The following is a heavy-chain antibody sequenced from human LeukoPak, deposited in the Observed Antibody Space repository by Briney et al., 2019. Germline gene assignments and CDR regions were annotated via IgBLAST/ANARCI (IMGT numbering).Heavy chain of an antibody. CDR2: ISAYNGNT. CDR3: ARASITMIVVVPDDY. V-gene: IGHV1-18*01. Sequence: ASVKVSCKASGYTFTSYGISWVRQAPGQGLEWMGWISAYNGNTNYAQKLRGRVTMTTDTSTSTAYMELRSLRSDDTAVYYCARASITMIVVVPDDYWGQGTLVTVSS. CDR1: GYTFTSYG. J-gene: IGHJ4*02. D-gene: IGHD3-22*01.